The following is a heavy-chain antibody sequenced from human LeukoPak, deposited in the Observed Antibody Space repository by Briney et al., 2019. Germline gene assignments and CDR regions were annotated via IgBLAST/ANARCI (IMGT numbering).Heavy chain of an antibody. J-gene: IGHJ3*02. CDR1: GFTFSSYW. V-gene: IGHV3-7*01. Sequence: GGSLRLSCAASGFTFSSYWMSWVRQAPGKGLEWVANIKQDGSEKYYVDSVKGRFTISRDNAKNSLFLQMNSLRAEDTAVYYCVREYCSGGSCSDAFDIWGQGTMVTVSS. CDR3: VREYCSGGSCSDAFDI. D-gene: IGHD2-15*01. CDR2: IKQDGSEK.